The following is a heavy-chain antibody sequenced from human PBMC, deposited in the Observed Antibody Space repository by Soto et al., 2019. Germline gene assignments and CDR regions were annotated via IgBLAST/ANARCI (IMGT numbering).Heavy chain of an antibody. CDR3: EAIADYYDSSGYLFDY. CDR1: GYTFTSYD. J-gene: IGHJ4*02. CDR2: MIPSGGST. Sequence: ASVKVSCKASGYTFTSYDINWVRQATGQGLEWMGWMIPSGGSTNYTQKFQGRITITRDKSTSTAYMELSSLRSEDTAVYYCEAIADYYDSSGYLFDYWGQGTLVTVSS. V-gene: IGHV1-8*01. D-gene: IGHD3-22*01.